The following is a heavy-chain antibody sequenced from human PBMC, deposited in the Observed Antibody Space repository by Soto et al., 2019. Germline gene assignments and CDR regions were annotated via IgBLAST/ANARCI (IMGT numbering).Heavy chain of an antibody. D-gene: IGHD6-19*01. CDR1: GFTFSSYA. J-gene: IGHJ4*02. CDR2: ISVSGGST. Sequence: GGSLRLSCAASGFTFSSYAMSWVRQAPGKWLEWVSAISVSGGSTYYADSLKGRFTISRGNSKNTLYLQMNSLRAEDTAVYYCAKEPFSSLFQVGSGWYFADYWGQGTLVTVSS. CDR3: AKEPFSSLFQVGSGWYFADY. V-gene: IGHV3-23*01.